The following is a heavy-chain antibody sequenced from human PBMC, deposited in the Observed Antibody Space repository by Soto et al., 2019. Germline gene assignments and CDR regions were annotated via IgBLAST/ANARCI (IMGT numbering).Heavy chain of an antibody. CDR1: GGTFSSYT. Sequence: ASVKVSCKASGGTFSSYTISWVRQSPGQGLEWMGRIIPILGIANYAQKFQGRVTITADKSTSTAYMELSSLRSEDTAVYYCARALNAPLFSCSWDECGDVFAFPGQRTFVTV. D-gene: IGHD6-13*01. CDR2: IIPILGIA. J-gene: IGHJ3*01. CDR3: ARALNAPLFSCSWDECGDVFAF. V-gene: IGHV1-69*02.